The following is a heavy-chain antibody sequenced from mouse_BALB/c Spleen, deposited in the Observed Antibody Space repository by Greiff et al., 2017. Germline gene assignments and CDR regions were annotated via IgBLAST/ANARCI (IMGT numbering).Heavy chain of an antibody. J-gene: IGHJ4*01. D-gene: IGHD2-1*01. CDR1: GFTFSSFG. Sequence: EVQLVESGGGLVQPGGSRKLSCAASGFTFSSFGMHWVRQAPEKGLEWVAYISSGSSTIYYADTVKGRFTISRDNPKNTLFLQMTSLRSEDTAMYYCARSPLYGNGAMDYWGQGTSVTVSS. CDR2: ISSGSSTI. V-gene: IGHV5-17*02. CDR3: ARSPLYGNGAMDY.